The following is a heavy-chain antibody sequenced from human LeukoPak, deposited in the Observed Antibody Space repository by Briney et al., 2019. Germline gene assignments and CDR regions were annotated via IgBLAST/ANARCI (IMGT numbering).Heavy chain of an antibody. D-gene: IGHD1-26*01. J-gene: IGHJ4*02. CDR3: ARESWVGATSPPDY. V-gene: IGHV3-21*01. CDR2: ISSSSSYI. CDR1: GFTFSSYS. Sequence: PGGSLRLSCAASGFTFSSYSMNWVRQAPGKGLEWVSSISSSSSYIYYADSVKGRFTISGDNAKNSLYLQMNSLRAEDTAVYYCARESWVGATSPPDYWGQGTLVTVSS.